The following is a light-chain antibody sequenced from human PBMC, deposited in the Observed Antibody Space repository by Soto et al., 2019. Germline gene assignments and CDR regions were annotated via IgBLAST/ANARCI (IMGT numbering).Light chain of an antibody. V-gene: IGKV3-15*01. CDR1: QSVSNN. Sequence: EIVMTQSPATLSVSPGERATLSCRASQSVSNNLAWYQQKPGQAPRLLIFGASTRATGIPARFSGSGSGTEFTLTISSLQSEDFAVYYCQQYNNWPPFTFGQGTRLEIK. J-gene: IGKJ5*01. CDR3: QQYNNWPPFT. CDR2: GAS.